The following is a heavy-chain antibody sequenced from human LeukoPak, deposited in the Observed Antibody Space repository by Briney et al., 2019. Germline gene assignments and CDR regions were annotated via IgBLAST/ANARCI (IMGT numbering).Heavy chain of an antibody. J-gene: IGHJ4*02. Sequence: SETLSLTCAVYGGSFSGYYWSWIRQPPGKGLEWIGEINHSGSTNYNPSLKSRVTISVDTSKNQFSLKLSSVTAADTAVYYCARGGIWIRLWLPAFGFDYWGQGTLVTVSS. CDR2: INHSGST. D-gene: IGHD5-18*01. V-gene: IGHV4-34*01. CDR3: ARGGIWIRLWLPAFGFDY. CDR1: GGSFSGYY.